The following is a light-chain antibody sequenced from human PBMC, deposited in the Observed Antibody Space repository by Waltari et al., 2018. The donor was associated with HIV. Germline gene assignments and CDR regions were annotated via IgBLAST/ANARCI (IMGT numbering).Light chain of an antibody. CDR3: QRSHSPHRFA. Sequence: DIQMTQSPSSLSASVGDRVTVTCRASQSIKTYLNWYQFKPGKAPKLLIYSASSLQSGVPSRFSGRGSGTEFTLTISSLQHEDFATYYCQRSHSPHRFAFGPGTNV. J-gene: IGKJ3*01. CDR1: QSIKTY. V-gene: IGKV1-39*01. CDR2: SAS.